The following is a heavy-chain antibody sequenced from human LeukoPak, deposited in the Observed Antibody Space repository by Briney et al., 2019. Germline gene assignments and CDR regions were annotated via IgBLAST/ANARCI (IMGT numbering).Heavy chain of an antibody. CDR2: IYYSGST. CDR1: GGSISNYY. CDR3: ARARSPSHYYGVDV. J-gene: IGHJ6*02. V-gene: IGHV4-59*12. Sequence: PSETLSLTCTVSGGSISNYYWSWIRQPPGKGMEWIGFIYYSGSTHYNPSLKGRVTLSVDKSKNQFSLRLSSVTAADTAVYYCARARSPSHYYGVDVWGQGTTVTVSS. D-gene: IGHD1-14*01.